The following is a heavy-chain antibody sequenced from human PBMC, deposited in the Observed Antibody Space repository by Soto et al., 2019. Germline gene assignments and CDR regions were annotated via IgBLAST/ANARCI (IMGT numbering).Heavy chain of an antibody. J-gene: IGHJ4*02. D-gene: IGHD2-15*01. V-gene: IGHV4-30-4*01. Sequence: QVQLQESGPGLVKPSQTLSLTCTVSGGSISSGNYYWSWIRQPPGKGLEWIGFISYSGSTYYRVSLSSRVTISVDTSKNQFSLNLSFVTAADTAVYYCATMGTPATGLYYFDYWGQGTLVTVSS. CDR1: GGSISSGNYY. CDR2: ISYSGST. CDR3: ATMGTPATGLYYFDY.